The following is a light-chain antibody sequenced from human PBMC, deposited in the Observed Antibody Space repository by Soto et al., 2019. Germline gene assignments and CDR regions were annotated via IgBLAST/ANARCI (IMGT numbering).Light chain of an antibody. CDR3: SSYTTSTTLEV. J-gene: IGLJ2*01. CDR2: DVS. Sequence: QSALTQPASVSGSPGQSITISCTGTSSDVGAYNYVSWYQQHPGKAPKLMIYDVSNRPSGVSNRFSGSKSGNTASLTISGLLAEDEADYYCSSYTTSTTLEVFGGGTKLTVL. CDR1: SSDVGAYNY. V-gene: IGLV2-14*01.